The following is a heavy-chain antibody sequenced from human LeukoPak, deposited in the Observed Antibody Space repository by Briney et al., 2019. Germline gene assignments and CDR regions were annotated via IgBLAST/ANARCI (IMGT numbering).Heavy chain of an antibody. CDR3: ARERGDSSSWYDPIRAYYFDY. CDR1: GVSISSGSYY. Sequence: PSETLSLTCTVSGVSISSGSYYWSWIRQPAGKGLEGIGRIYTSESTNYNPSLKRRVTMSVDTSKNQFSLKLSSVTAADTAVYYCARERGDSSSWYDPIRAYYFDYWGQGTLVTVSS. D-gene: IGHD6-13*01. CDR2: IYTSEST. V-gene: IGHV4-61*02. J-gene: IGHJ4*02.